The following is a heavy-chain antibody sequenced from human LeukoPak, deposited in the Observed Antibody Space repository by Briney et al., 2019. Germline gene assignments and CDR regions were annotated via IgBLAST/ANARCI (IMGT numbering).Heavy chain of an antibody. V-gene: IGHV1-46*03. CDR1: GYTFTSYY. CDR2: IKPRGGGT. Sequence: ASVKVSYKASGYTFTSYYMHWVRQAPGQGLEWMGIIKPRGGGTSYAQKFQGRVTMTRDTSTSTVYMELSSLRSEDTAVYYCARAPVRRYDILTGYFRAFDIWGQGTMVTVSS. D-gene: IGHD3-9*01. CDR3: ARAPVRRYDILTGYFRAFDI. J-gene: IGHJ3*02.